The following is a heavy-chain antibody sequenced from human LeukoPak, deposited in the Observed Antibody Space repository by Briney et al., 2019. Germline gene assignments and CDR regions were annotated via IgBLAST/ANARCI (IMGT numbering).Heavy chain of an antibody. CDR1: GGSISSSSYY. V-gene: IGHV4-39*07. D-gene: IGHD3-9*01. J-gene: IGHJ2*01. CDR2: IYYSGST. Sequence: SETLSLTCTVSGGSISSSSYYWGLIRQPPGKGLEWIGSIYYSGSTYYNPSFQSRVTISVDTSKNQFSLKLSSVTAADTAVYYCARDLTLYWYFDLWGRGTLVTVSS. CDR3: ARDLTLYWYFDL.